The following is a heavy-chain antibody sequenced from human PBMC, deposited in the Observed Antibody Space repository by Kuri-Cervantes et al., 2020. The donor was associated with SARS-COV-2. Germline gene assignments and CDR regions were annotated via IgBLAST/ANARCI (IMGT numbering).Heavy chain of an antibody. CDR3: ARDGCGGSCYGYYYMDV. CDR1: GYSISSGYY. J-gene: IGHJ6*03. Sequence: SETLSLTCTVSGYSISSGYYWGWIRQPPGKGLEWIGSIYHSGSTYYNPSLKSRVTISVDASKNQFSLKLSPVTAADTAVYYCARDGCGGSCYGYYYMDVWGKGTTVTVSS. CDR2: IYHSGST. D-gene: IGHD2-15*01. V-gene: IGHV4-38-2*02.